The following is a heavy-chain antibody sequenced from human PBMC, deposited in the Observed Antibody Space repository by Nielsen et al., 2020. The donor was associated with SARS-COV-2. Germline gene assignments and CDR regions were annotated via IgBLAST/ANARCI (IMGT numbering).Heavy chain of an antibody. V-gene: IGHV1-8*01. CDR2: MNPYSANT. CDR1: GYTFTTYD. J-gene: IGHJ5*02. D-gene: IGHD3-10*01. Sequence: ASVKVSCKASGYTFTTYDINWVRQATGQGLEWMGWMNPYSANTGYAQKFQDRVTMTRDTSINTAYMELISLRPEDTAVYYCARGRALWLGEVIYEENNWFDPWGQGTLVTVSS. CDR3: ARGRALWLGEVIYEENNWFDP.